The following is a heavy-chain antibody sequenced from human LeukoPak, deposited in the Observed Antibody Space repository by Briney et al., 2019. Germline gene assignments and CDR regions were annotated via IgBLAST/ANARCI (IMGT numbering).Heavy chain of an antibody. V-gene: IGHV3-33*01. CDR1: GFTFSSYG. Sequence: GRSLRLSCAASGFTFSSYGMHWVRQAPGKGLGWVAVIWYDGSNKYHADSVKGRFTISRDNSKNTLYLQMNSLRVEDTAVYYCARAHCSGGSCYGNYYYYYGMDVWGQGTTVTVSS. CDR3: ARAHCSGGSCYGNYYYYYGMDV. D-gene: IGHD2-15*01. J-gene: IGHJ6*02. CDR2: IWYDGSNK.